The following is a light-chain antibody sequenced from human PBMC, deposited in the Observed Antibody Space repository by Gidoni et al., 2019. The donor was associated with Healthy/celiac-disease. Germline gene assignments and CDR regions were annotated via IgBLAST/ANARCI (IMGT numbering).Light chain of an antibody. CDR3: QQYDNLPRLT. J-gene: IGKJ3*01. V-gene: IGKV1-33*01. CDR1: LDISNH. Sequence: DIQMTQSPSSLSAAVGDRVTITCQASLDISNHLNWYQQKPGKAPKLLIYDASNLETGVPSGFSGGGSGTDFTFTISSLQPEDIAAYYCQQYDNLPRLTFXPXTKVDIK. CDR2: DAS.